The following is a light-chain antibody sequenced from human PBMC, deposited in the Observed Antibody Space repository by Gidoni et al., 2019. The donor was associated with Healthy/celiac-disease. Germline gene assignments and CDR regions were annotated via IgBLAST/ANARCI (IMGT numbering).Light chain of an antibody. V-gene: IGKV3-11*01. Sequence: IVLTQSPPTLSLSPGERATLSCRASPCASSYLAWYQQKPGQAPRLLIYDASNRATAIPARFSGSGAGTEFTITISSLEHEDFAVYYCQQSSNWPPGVTFXGXTKVEIK. CDR3: QQSSNWPPGVT. CDR1: PCASSY. J-gene: IGKJ4*01. CDR2: DAS.